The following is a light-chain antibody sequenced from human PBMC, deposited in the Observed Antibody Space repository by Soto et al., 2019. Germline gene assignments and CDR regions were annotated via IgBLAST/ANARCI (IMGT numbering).Light chain of an antibody. CDR2: NVS. Sequence: HSELTQLASVSGSHRRSITISYTGTSSDVGGYNYVSWYQQNPGKAPKLMIYNVSNRPSGVSNRFSGSKSGNTASLTISGLQAEDEADYYCSSYTSSNTLLFGGGTQLTVL. V-gene: IGLV2-14*01. CDR3: SSYTSSNTLL. J-gene: IGLJ2*01. CDR1: SSDVGGYNY.